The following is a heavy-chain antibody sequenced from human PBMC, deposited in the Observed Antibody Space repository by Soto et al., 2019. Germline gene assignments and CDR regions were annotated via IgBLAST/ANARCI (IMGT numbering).Heavy chain of an antibody. J-gene: IGHJ3*02. CDR2: ISHDGSNK. Sequence: GGSLRLSCAASGFTFSSYGMHWVRQAPGKGLEWVAVISHDGSNKYYADSVKGRFTISRDNSKNTLYLQMNSLRAEDTAVYYCAKDWLSDAFDIWGQGTMVTVSS. V-gene: IGHV3-30*18. CDR1: GFTFSSYG. CDR3: AKDWLSDAFDI. D-gene: IGHD5-12*01.